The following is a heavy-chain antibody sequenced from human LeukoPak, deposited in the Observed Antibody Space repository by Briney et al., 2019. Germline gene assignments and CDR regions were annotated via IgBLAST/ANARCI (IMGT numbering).Heavy chain of an antibody. Sequence: SETLSLTCTVSGVSISSSSYYWGWIRQPPGKGLEWIGSIYYSGSTYYNPSLKSRVTISVDTSKNQFSLKLSSVTAADTAVYYCARWDRGVIIYWGQGTLVTVSS. D-gene: IGHD3-10*01. CDR2: IYYSGST. CDR1: GVSISSSSYY. CDR3: ARWDRGVIIY. J-gene: IGHJ4*02. V-gene: IGHV4-39*07.